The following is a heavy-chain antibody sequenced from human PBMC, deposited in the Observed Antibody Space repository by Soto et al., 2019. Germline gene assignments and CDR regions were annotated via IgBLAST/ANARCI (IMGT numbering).Heavy chain of an antibody. CDR1: GFIFSSYA. V-gene: IGHV3-48*01. CDR3: ASFSRMTDGYY. D-gene: IGHD3-22*01. CDR2: ISGSGTTI. J-gene: IGHJ4*02. Sequence: SLRLSRAASGFIFSSYAINWVRQAPGRGLEWVSYISGSGTTIYYADSVKGRFTISRDYAKNSLYLQMNSLRAEDTAVYYCASFSRMTDGYYWGQGTLVTVSS.